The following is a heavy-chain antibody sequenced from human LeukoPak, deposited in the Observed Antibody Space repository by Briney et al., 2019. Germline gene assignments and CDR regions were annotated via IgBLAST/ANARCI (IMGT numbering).Heavy chain of an antibody. Sequence: AASVKVSCKASGYTFTGYYMHWVRQAPGPGLEWMGWINPNSGGTNYAQKLQGRVTMTRDTSISTAYMELSRLRSDDTAVYYCARGKYSSDYWGQGTLVTVSS. CDR2: INPNSGGT. V-gene: IGHV1-2*02. D-gene: IGHD6-6*01. J-gene: IGHJ4*02. CDR3: ARGKYSSDY. CDR1: GYTFTGYY.